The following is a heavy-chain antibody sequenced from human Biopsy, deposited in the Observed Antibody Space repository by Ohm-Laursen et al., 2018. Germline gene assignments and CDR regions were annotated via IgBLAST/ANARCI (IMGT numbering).Heavy chain of an antibody. Sequence: TQTLTLTCAISGDSVSNNIAAWNWIRQSPSGGLEWLGRTYYRTKWYNDYGLFVKSRISISPDTSKNQFSLQLKSVTPEDTAVYYCARETPTGIPFNWFDPWGQGTLVTVSS. D-gene: IGHD1-1*01. CDR3: ARETPTGIPFNWFDP. CDR1: GDSVSNNIAA. V-gene: IGHV6-1*01. CDR2: TYYRTKWYN. J-gene: IGHJ5*02.